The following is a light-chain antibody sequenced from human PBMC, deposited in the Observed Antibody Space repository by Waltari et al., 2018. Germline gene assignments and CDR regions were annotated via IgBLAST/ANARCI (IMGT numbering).Light chain of an antibody. CDR1: QSVSSN. J-gene: IGKJ4*01. CDR2: GAF. Sequence: ETVMTQSPATLSVSPGERATLSCRASQSVSSNLAWYQQKPGQAPRLLIYGAFTRATGIPARFIGSVSGTEFTLTISSLQSEDFAVYYCQQYNKWPPLTFGGGTKVEIK. CDR3: QQYNKWPPLT. V-gene: IGKV3-15*01.